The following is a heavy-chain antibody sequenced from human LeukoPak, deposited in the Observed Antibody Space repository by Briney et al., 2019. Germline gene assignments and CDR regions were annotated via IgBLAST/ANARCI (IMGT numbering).Heavy chain of an antibody. V-gene: IGHV3-23*01. D-gene: IGHD4-17*01. CDR3: AKERLGGNYGDYARDY. CDR2: VIGSGDGT. CDR1: GFTFTSYA. J-gene: IGHJ4*02. Sequence: GSLRLSCAASGFTFTSYAMGWVRQAPGKGLEWVSSVIGSGDGTYYADSVKGRFTISRDNSKKTLHLHMDSLRAEDTAVYYCAKERLGGNYGDYARDYWGQGPMVTVPS.